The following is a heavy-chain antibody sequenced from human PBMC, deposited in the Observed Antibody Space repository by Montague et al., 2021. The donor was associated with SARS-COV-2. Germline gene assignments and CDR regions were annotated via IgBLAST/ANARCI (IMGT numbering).Heavy chain of an antibody. D-gene: IGHD2-2*03. J-gene: IGHJ3*01. CDR1: GANLSSDSLS. V-gene: IGHV6-1*01. Sequence: VSPGANLSSDSLSWHWIRQSPSRGLEWLASTYYGSKWYNDSAPSVSGRATVKPDTSRNQFSLHLDSVTPEDTALYFCARKMDSSFDVWGKGTMVIVSS. CDR3: ARKMDSSFDV. CDR2: TYYGSKWYN.